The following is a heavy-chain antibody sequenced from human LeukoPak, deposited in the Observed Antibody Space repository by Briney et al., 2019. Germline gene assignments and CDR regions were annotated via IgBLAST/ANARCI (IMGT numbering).Heavy chain of an antibody. CDR3: ARADVRHSRGWPSP. J-gene: IGHJ5*02. CDR1: GFIFNSYG. Sequence: GGSLTLSCAASGFIFNSYGMHWVRQAPGKGLEWVAFIRYDGSNKYYADSVKRRFTISRDNSKNTLYLQMNSLRAEDTAVYYCARADVRHSRGWPSPWGQGTLVTVSS. D-gene: IGHD6-19*01. CDR2: IRYDGSNK. V-gene: IGHV3-30*02.